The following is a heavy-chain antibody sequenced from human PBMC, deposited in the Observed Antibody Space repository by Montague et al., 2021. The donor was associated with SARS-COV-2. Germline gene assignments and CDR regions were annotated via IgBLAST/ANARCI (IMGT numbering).Heavy chain of an antibody. CDR3: ARVFPRWLQFDPYFDY. CDR1: GGSISSNY. D-gene: IGHD5-24*01. Sequence: SETLSLTCTVSGGSISSNYWGWIRQPPGKGLEWIVYIYYSGSTTXXPSXXXRVTISVDTSKNQFSLKLSSVTAADTAVYYCARVFPRWLQFDPYFDYWGQGTLVTVSS. J-gene: IGHJ4*02. V-gene: IGHV4-59*01. CDR2: IYYSGST.